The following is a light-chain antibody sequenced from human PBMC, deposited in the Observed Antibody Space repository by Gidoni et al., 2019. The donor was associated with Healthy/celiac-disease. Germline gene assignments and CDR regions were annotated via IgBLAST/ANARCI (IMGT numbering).Light chain of an antibody. CDR3: QQYNNWPPWT. V-gene: IGKV3-15*01. CDR2: GAS. CDR1: QSVSSN. J-gene: IGKJ1*01. Sequence: EIVMTQSPATLSVSPGESAPLSCRASQSVSSNLAWSQQKPGQAPRLLIYGASTRATGIPARFSGSGSGTEFTLTISSLQSEDFAVYYCQQYNNWPPWTFGQGTKVEIK.